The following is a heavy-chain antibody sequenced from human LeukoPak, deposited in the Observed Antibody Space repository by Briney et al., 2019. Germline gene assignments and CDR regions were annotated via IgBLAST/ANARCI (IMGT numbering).Heavy chain of an antibody. CDR1: GFTFSSYA. J-gene: IGHJ4*02. V-gene: IGHV3-64*01. CDR3: ASIRSSQGPDY. Sequence: GGSLRLSCAASGFTFSSYAMHWVRQAPGKGLEYVSAISSNGGSTYYANSVKGRFTISRDNSKNTLYLQMGSLRAEDMAVYYCASIRSSQGPDYWGQGTLVTVSS. CDR2: ISSNGGST. D-gene: IGHD6-13*01.